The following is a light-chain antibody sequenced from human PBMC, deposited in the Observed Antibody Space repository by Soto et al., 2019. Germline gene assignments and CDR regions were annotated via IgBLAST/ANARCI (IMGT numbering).Light chain of an antibody. V-gene: IGLV2-14*01. CDR1: CSDVGGYNY. CDR2: DVS. Sequence: QSVLTQPASVSGSPGQSIAISCTGTCSDVGGYNYVSWYQQQPGKAPQLMIYDVSSRPSGVSNRFSGSKSGNTASLTISGLQAEDEADYYCNSYTSSSTYVFGTGTKLTVL. CDR3: NSYTSSSTYV. J-gene: IGLJ1*01.